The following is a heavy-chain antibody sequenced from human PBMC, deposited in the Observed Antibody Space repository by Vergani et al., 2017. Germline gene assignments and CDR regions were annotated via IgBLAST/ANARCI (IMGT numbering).Heavy chain of an antibody. CDR3: ARMSACRYYYYMDV. J-gene: IGHJ6*03. CDR2: IYWDDDK. CDR1: GFSLSTSGVG. V-gene: IGHV2-5*02. Sequence: QITLKESGPTLVKPTQTLTLTCTFSGFSLSTSGVGVGWIRQPPGKALEWLAIIYWDDDKRYSPSLKSRLTISKDTSKSQVGTTMTNMDPVDTATYYCARMSACRYYYYMDVWGKGTTVTVSS.